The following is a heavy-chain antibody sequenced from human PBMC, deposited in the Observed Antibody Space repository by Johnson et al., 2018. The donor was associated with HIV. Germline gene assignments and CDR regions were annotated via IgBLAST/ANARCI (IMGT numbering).Heavy chain of an antibody. Sequence: QVQLVESGGGVVQPGRSLRLSCAASGFTFGSYALHWVRQAPGKGLEWVALISYDGDNKYYTDSVKGRFTISRDNSKNTVFLLLNSLRTEDTAVYYCASDLTRITMIVVVPQAFDIWGQGTMVTVSS. J-gene: IGHJ3*02. CDR2: ISYDGDNK. V-gene: IGHV3-30*04. D-gene: IGHD3-22*01. CDR1: GFTFGSYA. CDR3: ASDLTRITMIVVVPQAFDI.